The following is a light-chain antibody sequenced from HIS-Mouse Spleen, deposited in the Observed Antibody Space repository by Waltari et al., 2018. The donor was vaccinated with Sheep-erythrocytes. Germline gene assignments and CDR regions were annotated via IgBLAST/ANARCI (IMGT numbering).Light chain of an antibody. CDR2: DAS. Sequence: EIVLTQSPATLSLSPGERATLSCRASQSVSSYLAWYQQKPGQAPRLLIYDASNRATCTQARFSGSGSGTDFALTISSLEPEDFAVYYCQQRSNWYTFGQGTKLEIK. J-gene: IGKJ2*01. CDR3: QQRSNWYT. CDR1: QSVSSY. V-gene: IGKV3-11*01.